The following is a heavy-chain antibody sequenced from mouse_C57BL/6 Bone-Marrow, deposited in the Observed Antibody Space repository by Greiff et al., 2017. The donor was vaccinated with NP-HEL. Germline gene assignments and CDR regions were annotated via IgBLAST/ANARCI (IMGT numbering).Heavy chain of an antibody. CDR2: ISDGGSYT. CDR1: GFTFSSYA. D-gene: IGHD2-4*01. J-gene: IGHJ2*01. Sequence: EVKLVESGGGLVKPGGSLKLSCAASGFTFSSYAMSWVRQTPEKRLEWVATISDGGSYTYYPDNVKGRFTISRDNAKNNLYLQMSHLKSEDTAMYYCARDRGYDYPFDYWGQGTTLTVSS. CDR3: ARDRGYDYPFDY. V-gene: IGHV5-4*01.